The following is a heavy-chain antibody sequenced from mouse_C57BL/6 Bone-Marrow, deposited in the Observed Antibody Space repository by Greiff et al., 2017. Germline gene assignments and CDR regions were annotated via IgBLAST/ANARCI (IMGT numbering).Heavy chain of an antibody. D-gene: IGHD1-1*02. CDR2: IHPNSGST. Sequence: QVHVKQPGAELVKPGASVKLSCKASGYTFTSYWMHWVKQRPGQGLEWIGMIHPNSGSTTYNEKFKSKATLTVDTSSSTAYMQLSSLTSEDSAVYYGAPLTIYFDYWGQGTTLTVSS. J-gene: IGHJ2*01. V-gene: IGHV1-64*01. CDR1: GYTFTSYW. CDR3: APLTIYFDY.